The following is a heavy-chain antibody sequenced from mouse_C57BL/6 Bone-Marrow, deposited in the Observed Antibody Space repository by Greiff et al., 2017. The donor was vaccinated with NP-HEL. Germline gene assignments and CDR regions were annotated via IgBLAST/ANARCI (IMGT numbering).Heavy chain of an antibody. CDR3: TRRRSYGKFLYYAMDY. CDR2: IDPETGGT. CDR1: GYTFTDYE. D-gene: IGHD2-1*01. Sequence: QVQLQQSGAELVRPGASVTLSCKASGYTFTDYEMHWVKQTPVHGLEWIGAIDPETGGTAYNQKFKGKAILTADKSSSTAYMELRSLTSEDSAVYYCTRRRSYGKFLYYAMDYWGQGTSVTVSS. V-gene: IGHV1-15*01. J-gene: IGHJ4*01.